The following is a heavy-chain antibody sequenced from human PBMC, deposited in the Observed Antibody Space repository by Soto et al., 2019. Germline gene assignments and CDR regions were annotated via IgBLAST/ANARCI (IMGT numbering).Heavy chain of an antibody. CDR2: INHSGST. J-gene: IGHJ4*02. Sequence: SETLSLTCAVYGGSFSGYYWSWIRQLPGKGLEWIGEINHSGSTNYNPSLKSRVTISVDTSKNQFSLKLSSVTAADTAVYYSARGRHSSSWYYWGQGTLVTVSS. D-gene: IGHD6-13*01. CDR3: ARGRHSSSWYY. V-gene: IGHV4-34*01. CDR1: GGSFSGYY.